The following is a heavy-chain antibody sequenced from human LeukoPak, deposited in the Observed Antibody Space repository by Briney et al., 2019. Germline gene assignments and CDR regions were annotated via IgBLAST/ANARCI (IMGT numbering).Heavy chain of an antibody. CDR1: GYTFTGYY. J-gene: IGHJ5*02. CDR2: INPNSGGT. CDR3: ARGAVAAPYNWFDP. D-gene: IGHD6-19*01. Sequence: ASVKVSCKASGYTFTGYYMHWVRQAPGQGLEWMGWINPNSGGTNYAQKFQGRVTMTRDTSISTAYMELSRLRSDDTVVYYCARGAVAAPYNWFDPWGQGTLVTVSS. V-gene: IGHV1-2*02.